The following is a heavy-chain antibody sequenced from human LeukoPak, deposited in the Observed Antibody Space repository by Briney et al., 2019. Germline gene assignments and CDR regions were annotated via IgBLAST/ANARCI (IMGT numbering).Heavy chain of an antibody. J-gene: IGHJ4*02. Sequence: ASVKVSCTASGYTFTSYAMNWVRQAPGQGLEWMGVINPSGGGTTYAQRFQGRVTMTRDTSTSTVHMELSSLRSEDTAVYYCARGQNKCLGHWGQGTLVTVSS. CDR1: GYTFTSYA. CDR2: INPSGGGT. CDR3: ARGQNKCLGH. D-gene: IGHD2/OR15-2a*01. V-gene: IGHV1-46*01.